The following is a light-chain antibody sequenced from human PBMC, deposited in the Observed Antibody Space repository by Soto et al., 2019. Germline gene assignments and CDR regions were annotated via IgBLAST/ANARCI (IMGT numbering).Light chain of an antibody. CDR2: DAS. V-gene: IGKV3-11*01. CDR3: QQRGNWPLT. CDR1: QTVDNY. Sequence: DIVLTQSPGTLSLSPGERATLSCRASQTVDNYLAWYQQYPGQTPRLLIYDASIRAAGVPARFSGSGSGTDFTLTINSLEPEDSAVYFCQQRGNWPLTFGGGIKVEIK. J-gene: IGKJ4*01.